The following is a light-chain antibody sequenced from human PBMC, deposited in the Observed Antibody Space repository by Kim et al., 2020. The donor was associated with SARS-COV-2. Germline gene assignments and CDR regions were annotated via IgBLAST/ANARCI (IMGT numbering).Light chain of an antibody. J-gene: IGKJ4*01. CDR3: QESYDTPLT. Sequence: SSVGDRVTITCRASESITTYLNWYQKKPGKAPKLLIYGASTLQGGVPSRFSGSGYGTDFSLTISSLQPEDFGTYYCQESYDTPLTFGGGTKVDIK. CDR2: GAS. V-gene: IGKV1-39*01. CDR1: ESITTY.